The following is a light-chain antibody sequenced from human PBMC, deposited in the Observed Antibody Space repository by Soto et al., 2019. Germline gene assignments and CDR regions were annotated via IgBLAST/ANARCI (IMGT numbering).Light chain of an antibody. Sequence: QSALTQPRSVSGSPGQSVTISCTGTSSDVGGYNYVSWYQQYPGKAPKLMIYDVSKRPSGVPDRFSGSKSGNTASLTISRLQAEDEADYYCCSYAGSYYVFGTGTKLTVL. J-gene: IGLJ1*01. CDR1: SSDVGGYNY. V-gene: IGLV2-11*01. CDR2: DVS. CDR3: CSYAGSYYV.